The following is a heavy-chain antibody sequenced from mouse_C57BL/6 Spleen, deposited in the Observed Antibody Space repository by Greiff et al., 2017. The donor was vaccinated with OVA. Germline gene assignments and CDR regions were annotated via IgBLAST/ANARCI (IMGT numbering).Heavy chain of an antibody. D-gene: IGHD1-1*01. Sequence: QVQLKQSGAELVKPGASVKISCKASGYAFSSYWMNWVKQRPGKGLEWIGQIYPGDGDTNYNGKFKGKATLTADKSSSTAYMQLSSLTSEDSAVYFCARSTYGSSYAWCAYWGQGTLVTVSA. CDR3: ARSTYGSSYAWCAY. CDR1: GYAFSSYW. V-gene: IGHV1-80*01. J-gene: IGHJ3*01. CDR2: IYPGDGDT.